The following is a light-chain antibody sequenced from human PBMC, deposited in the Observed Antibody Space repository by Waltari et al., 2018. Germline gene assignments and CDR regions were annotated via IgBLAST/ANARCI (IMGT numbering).Light chain of an antibody. CDR1: GSNIGTNT. Sequence: QSVLTQPPSASATAGQRVTISCSGSGSNIGTNTVNWYQQVPGTAPKLVIYGNNCRPRGVPDRNSGSKAGSSGSLAISGLRSEDEADYYCSSWDGSLSGLVFGGGTRLTVL. CDR2: GNN. V-gene: IGLV1-44*01. CDR3: SSWDGSLSGLV. J-gene: IGLJ2*01.